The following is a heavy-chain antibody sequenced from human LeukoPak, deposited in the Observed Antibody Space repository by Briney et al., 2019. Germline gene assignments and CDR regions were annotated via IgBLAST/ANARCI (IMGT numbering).Heavy chain of an antibody. Sequence: SETLSLTCSFSGDSISTYYWSWIRQSPGKGLEWIGHIYSSGNTGYNSSLKSRVTTSVDTSKNQFSLKLSSVTAADTAVYYCARLYSYDCSGGSCYGNYYYYYMDVWGKGTTVTVSS. V-gene: IGHV4-59*08. D-gene: IGHD2-15*01. J-gene: IGHJ6*03. CDR3: ARLYSYDCSGGSCYGNYYYYYMDV. CDR2: IYSSGNT. CDR1: GDSISTYY.